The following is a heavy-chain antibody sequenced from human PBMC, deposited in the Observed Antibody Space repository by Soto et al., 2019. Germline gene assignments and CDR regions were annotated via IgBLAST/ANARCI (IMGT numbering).Heavy chain of an antibody. V-gene: IGHV4-34*01. Sequence: SETLSITCAVYGGSFSGYYWSWIRQPPGKGLEWIGEINHSGSTNYNPSLKSRVTISVDTSKNQFSLKLSSVTAADTAVYYCAREGFVVVDYWGQGTLVTVSS. CDR3: AREGFVVVDY. D-gene: IGHD2-2*01. CDR2: INHSGST. CDR1: GGSFSGYY. J-gene: IGHJ4*02.